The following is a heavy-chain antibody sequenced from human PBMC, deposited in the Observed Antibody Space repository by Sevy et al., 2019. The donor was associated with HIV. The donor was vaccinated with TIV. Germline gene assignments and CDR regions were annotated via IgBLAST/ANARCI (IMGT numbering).Heavy chain of an antibody. CDR3: TTDQAGIVATIDLFDY. CDR1: GFTFSNAW. Sequence: GGSLRLSCAASGFTFSNAWMSWVRQAPGKGLEWVGRIKSKTDGGTTDYAAPVKGRFTVSRDDSKNTLYLQMNSLKTEDTAVDYCTTDQAGIVATIDLFDYWGQGTLVTVSS. J-gene: IGHJ4*02. V-gene: IGHV3-15*01. CDR2: IKSKTDGGTT. D-gene: IGHD5-12*01.